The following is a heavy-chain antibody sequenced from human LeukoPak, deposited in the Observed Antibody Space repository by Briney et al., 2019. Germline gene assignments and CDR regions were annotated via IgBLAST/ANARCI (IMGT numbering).Heavy chain of an antibody. CDR3: ARGPGATLLDY. D-gene: IGHD1-26*01. Sequence: SETLSLTCTVSGGSISSGGYYWTWIRQPPGKGLEWIGYIYYSGSTNYNPSLKSRVTISVDTSKNQFSLKLSSVTAADTAVYYCARGPGATLLDYWGQGTLVTVSS. CDR1: GGSISSGGYY. CDR2: IYYSGST. J-gene: IGHJ4*02. V-gene: IGHV4-61*08.